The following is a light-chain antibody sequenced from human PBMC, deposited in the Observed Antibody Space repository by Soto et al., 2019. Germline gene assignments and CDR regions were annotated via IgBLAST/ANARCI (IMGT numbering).Light chain of an antibody. CDR3: QHYHNWPPQYT. CDR1: QSVASN. J-gene: IGKJ2*01. V-gene: IGKV3-15*01. CDR2: GAS. Sequence: EIVMTQSPASLSVSPGDGATLSCRASQSVASNVAWYQQKPGQGPRLLIHGASTRAVGVPARFSGSGSGTDFTLTISSLQSEDFAVYYCQHYHNWPPQYTLGQGTKLQIK.